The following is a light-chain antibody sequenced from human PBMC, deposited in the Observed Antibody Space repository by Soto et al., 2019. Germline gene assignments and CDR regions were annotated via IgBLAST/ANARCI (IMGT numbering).Light chain of an antibody. V-gene: IGKV3-20*01. J-gene: IGKJ1*01. Sequence: EVVLTQSTGSLCLSQGERASLSCRASQSVSSRSLAWYQQKPGQAPRLLISDASNRAADIPDRFSGSGSGTDFTLTISRLEPEDFAVYYCQQYGRSPWTFGQGTKVDIK. CDR3: QQYGRSPWT. CDR2: DAS. CDR1: QSVSSRS.